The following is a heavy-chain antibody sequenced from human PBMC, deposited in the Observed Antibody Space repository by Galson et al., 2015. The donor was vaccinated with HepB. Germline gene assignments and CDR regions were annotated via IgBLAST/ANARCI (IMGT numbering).Heavy chain of an antibody. D-gene: IGHD6-19*01. J-gene: IGHJ4*02. CDR3: AKDQGTRTGWSQGIFDY. CDR1: GFTFSSYA. CDR2: ISGSDGTT. Sequence: SLRLSCAASGFTFSSYAMNWVRQAPGKGLEWVSVISGSDGTTYYADSVKGRFTISRDNSKNTLYLQMNSLRAEDTAVYYCAKDQGTRTGWSQGIFDYWGQGALVTVSS. V-gene: IGHV3-23*01.